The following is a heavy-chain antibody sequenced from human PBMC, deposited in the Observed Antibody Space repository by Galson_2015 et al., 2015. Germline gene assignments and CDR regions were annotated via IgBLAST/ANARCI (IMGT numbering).Heavy chain of an antibody. CDR1: GYTFTSYG. D-gene: IGHD2-2*03. V-gene: IGHV1-18*01. CDR3: ARVYMDIVVVPAAIHPSDY. Sequence: SGAEVKKPGASVKVSCKASGYTFTSYGISWVRQAPGQGLEWMGWISAYNGNTNYAQKLQGRVTMTTDTSTSTAYMELRSLRSDDTAVYYCARVYMDIVVVPAAIHPSDYWGQGTLVTVSS. J-gene: IGHJ4*02. CDR2: ISAYNGNT.